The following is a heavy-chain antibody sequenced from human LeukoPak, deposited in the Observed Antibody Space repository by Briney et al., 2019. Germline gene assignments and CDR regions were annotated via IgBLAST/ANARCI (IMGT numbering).Heavy chain of an antibody. Sequence: PGGSLRLSCAASGFTFSSYEMNWVRQAPGKGLEWVSSLSGTGRYIYYADLMKGQFTISRDNAKNSLYLQMNSLRAEDTAVYYCARSLRDAFDIWGQGTMVTVSS. V-gene: IGHV3-21*06. CDR1: GFTFSSYE. J-gene: IGHJ3*02. CDR3: ARSLRDAFDI. CDR2: LSGTGRYI.